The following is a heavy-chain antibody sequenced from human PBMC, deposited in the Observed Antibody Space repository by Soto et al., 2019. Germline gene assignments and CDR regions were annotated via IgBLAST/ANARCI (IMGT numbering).Heavy chain of an antibody. CDR3: ARDEDIVVVQAAIEGMDV. V-gene: IGHV3-33*01. CDR1: GFTFSSYG. CDR2: IWYDGSNK. Sequence: PGGSLRLSCAASGFTFSSYGMHWVRQAPGKGLEWVAVIWYDGSNKYYADSVKGRFTISRDNSKNTLYLQMNSLRAEDTAVYYCARDEDIVVVQAAIEGMDVWGQGTTLTVSS. J-gene: IGHJ6*02. D-gene: IGHD2-2*01.